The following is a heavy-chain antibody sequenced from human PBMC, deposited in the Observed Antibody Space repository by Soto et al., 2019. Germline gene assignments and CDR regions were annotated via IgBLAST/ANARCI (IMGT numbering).Heavy chain of an antibody. CDR2: ISSSSSYI. J-gene: IGHJ3*02. CDR1: GFTFSSYS. Sequence: GGSLRLSXAASGFTFSSYSMNWVRQAPGKGLEWVSSISSSSSYIYYADSVKGRFTISRDNAKNSLYLQMNSLRAEDTAVYYCARAPLWAPYCSGGSCYGAFDIWGQGTMVTVSS. D-gene: IGHD2-15*01. CDR3: ARAPLWAPYCSGGSCYGAFDI. V-gene: IGHV3-21*01.